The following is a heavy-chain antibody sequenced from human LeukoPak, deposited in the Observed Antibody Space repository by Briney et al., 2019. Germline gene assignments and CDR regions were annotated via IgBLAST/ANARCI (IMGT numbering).Heavy chain of an antibody. Sequence: ASVKVSCKASGYTFTGYYMHWVRQAPGQGLEWMGWINPNSGGTNYAQKFQGRVTMTRDTSISTAYMELSRLRSDDTAVYYCVRSPSYSSGWWGGYNWFDPWGQGTLVTVSS. CDR2: INPNSGGT. D-gene: IGHD6-19*01. V-gene: IGHV1-2*02. CDR3: VRSPSYSSGWWGGYNWFDP. CDR1: GYTFTGYY. J-gene: IGHJ5*02.